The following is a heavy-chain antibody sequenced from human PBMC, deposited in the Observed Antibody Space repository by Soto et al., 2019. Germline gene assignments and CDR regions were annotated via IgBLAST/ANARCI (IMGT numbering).Heavy chain of an antibody. J-gene: IGHJ4*02. CDR1: GFSFSTYN. Sequence: EVQVVESGGGLVKPGGSLRLSCATSGFSFSTYNMNWVRLAPGKGLEWVSSINGRSNYKYYTDSVKGRFAISRDNPKKPLYLQMDSLRVEDTAVYYCVREDGLVGSNSAFDYWGQGTLVTVSS. D-gene: IGHD1-26*01. CDR3: VREDGLVGSNSAFDY. CDR2: INGRSNYK. V-gene: IGHV3-21*02.